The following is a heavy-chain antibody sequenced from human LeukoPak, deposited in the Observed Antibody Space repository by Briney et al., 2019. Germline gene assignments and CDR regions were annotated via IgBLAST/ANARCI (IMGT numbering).Heavy chain of an antibody. CDR2: INPSGGST. CDR1: GYTFTSYY. V-gene: IGHV1-46*01. CDR3: ARGQQQLVPGLDY. J-gene: IGHJ4*02. D-gene: IGHD6-13*01. Sequence: ASVKVSCKASGYTFTSYYMHWVRQAPGQGLEWMGIINPSGGSTSYAQKFQGRVTISADESTSTAYMELSSLRSEDTAVYYCARGQQQLVPGLDYWGQGTLVTVSS.